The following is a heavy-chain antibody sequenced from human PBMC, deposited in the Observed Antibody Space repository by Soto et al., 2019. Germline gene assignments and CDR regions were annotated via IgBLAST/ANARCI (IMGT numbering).Heavy chain of an antibody. V-gene: IGHV3-23*01. J-gene: IGHJ4*02. CDR2: ITRTDST. Sequence: GGSLRLSCTASGFTFSNYAMSWVRQAPGKWLEWVSAITRTDSTYYADSVKGRFTISRDNSRNTLYLQMNSLGAEDAALYYCAKALVGEVGATDYWGQGXLVTVYS. D-gene: IGHD1-26*01. CDR3: AKALVGEVGATDY. CDR1: GFTFSNYA.